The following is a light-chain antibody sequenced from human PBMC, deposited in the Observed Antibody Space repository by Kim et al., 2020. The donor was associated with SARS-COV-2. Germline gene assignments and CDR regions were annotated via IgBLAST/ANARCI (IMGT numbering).Light chain of an antibody. J-gene: IGLJ1*01. CDR2: YDS. CDR3: QVWDSSSDHHYV. V-gene: IGLV3-21*04. Sequence: PGKTARITCGGNNIGSKSVHCYQQKPGQAPVLVIYYDSDRPSGIPERFSGSNSGNTATLTISRVEAGDEADYYCQVWDSSSDHHYVFGTGTKVTVL. CDR1: NIGSKS.